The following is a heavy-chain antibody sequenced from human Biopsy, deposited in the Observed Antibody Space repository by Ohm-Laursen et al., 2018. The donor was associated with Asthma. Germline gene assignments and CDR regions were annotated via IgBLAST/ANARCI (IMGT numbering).Heavy chain of an antibody. CDR1: GFTFSNYA. J-gene: IGHJ3*02. V-gene: IGHV3-66*02. CDR3: ARQSGQDYGDSSGFDI. Sequence: SLRLSCTASGFTFSNYAMSWVRQAPGKGLEWVSVIYSGGGTFYADSVKGRFTISRDNSRNRLYLQINRLTVEDSAVYFCARQSGQDYGDSSGFDIWGQGTKVAVSS. D-gene: IGHD3-22*01. CDR2: IYSGGGT.